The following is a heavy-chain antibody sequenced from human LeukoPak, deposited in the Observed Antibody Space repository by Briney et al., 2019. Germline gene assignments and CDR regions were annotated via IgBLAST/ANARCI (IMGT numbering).Heavy chain of an antibody. CDR2: ISYDGSNK. V-gene: IGHV3-30*03. Sequence: GGSLRLSCAASGFTFSSYGMHWVRQAPGKGLEWVAVISYDGSNKYYADSVKGRFTISRDNSKNTLYLQMNSLRAEDTAVYYCARDSTRIVVVTKGGFDYWGQGTLVTVSS. CDR3: ARDSTRIVVVTKGGFDY. D-gene: IGHD3-22*01. J-gene: IGHJ4*02. CDR1: GFTFSSYG.